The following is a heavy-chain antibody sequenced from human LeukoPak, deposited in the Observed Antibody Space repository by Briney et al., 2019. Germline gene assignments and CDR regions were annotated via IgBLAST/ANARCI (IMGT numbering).Heavy chain of an antibody. Sequence: SVKVSCKASGFTFTSTAVQWVRQARGQRLEWIGWILVGSGNTNYAQMFQERVTLTWDVSTSTAYMVLSSLRSEDTAIYYCASDPPYTSSSAWWGQGALVTVSS. V-gene: IGHV1-58*01. CDR2: ILVGSGNT. CDR3: ASDPPYTSSSAW. D-gene: IGHD2-2*01. CDR1: GFTFTSTA. J-gene: IGHJ4*02.